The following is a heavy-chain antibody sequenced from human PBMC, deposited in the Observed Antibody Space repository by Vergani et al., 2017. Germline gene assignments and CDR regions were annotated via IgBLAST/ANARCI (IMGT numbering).Heavy chain of an antibody. V-gene: IGHV4-61*02. CDR3: ASARWGVDAFDI. J-gene: IGHJ3*02. Sequence: QVQLPESGPGLVKPSQTLSLTCTVSGGSISSGGYYWSWIRQPAGKGLEWIGRIYTSGSTNYNPSLKSRVTMSVDTSKNQFSLKLSSVTAADTAVYFCASARWGVDAFDIWGQGTMVTVSS. D-gene: IGHD3-10*01. CDR2: IYTSGST. CDR1: GGSISSGGYY.